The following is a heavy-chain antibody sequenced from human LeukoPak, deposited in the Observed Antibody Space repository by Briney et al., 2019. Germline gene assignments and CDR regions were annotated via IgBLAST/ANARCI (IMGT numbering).Heavy chain of an antibody. D-gene: IGHD4-23*01. V-gene: IGHV3-7*01. Sequence: GGSLRLSCAASGFNFNSYWMTWVRQAPGKGLEWVANIKQDESEENYVDSVKGRFTISRDNAKDSLYLQMNSLRAEDTAVYYCARRAGGYSHPYDYWGQGVLVTVSS. CDR2: IKQDESEE. J-gene: IGHJ4*02. CDR1: GFNFNSYW. CDR3: ARRAGGYSHPYDY.